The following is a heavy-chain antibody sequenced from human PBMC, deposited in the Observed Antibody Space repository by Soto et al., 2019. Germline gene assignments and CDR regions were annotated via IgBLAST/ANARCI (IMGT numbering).Heavy chain of an antibody. CDR3: ARDGYCSGGSCYRFDY. V-gene: IGHV4-61*01. J-gene: IGHJ4*02. D-gene: IGHD2-15*01. CDR1: GGSVSSGSYY. Sequence: QVQLQESGPGLVKPSETLSLTCTVSGGSVSSGSYYWSWIRQPPGKGLEWIGYIYYSGSTNYNPSLKSRVTISVDTSKNQFSLKLSSVTAAHTAVYYCARDGYCSGGSCYRFDYWGQGTLVTVSS. CDR2: IYYSGST.